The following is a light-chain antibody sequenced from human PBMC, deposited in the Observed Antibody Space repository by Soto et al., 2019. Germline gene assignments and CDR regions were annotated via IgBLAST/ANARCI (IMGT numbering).Light chain of an antibody. V-gene: IGLV1-44*01. CDR1: SSNIGSDT. J-gene: IGLJ7*01. Sequence: QSVLTQPPSASGTPGQRVTISCSGSSSNIGSDTVNWYQHLPGTAPKLLIYNNNQRPSGVPDRFSGSKSGTSASLAISGLQSEDEADYVCAAWDDSLNGPVFGGGTQLTVL. CDR3: AAWDDSLNGPV. CDR2: NNN.